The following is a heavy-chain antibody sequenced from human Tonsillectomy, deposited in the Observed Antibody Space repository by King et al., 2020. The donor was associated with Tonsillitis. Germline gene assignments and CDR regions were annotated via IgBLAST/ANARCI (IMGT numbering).Heavy chain of an antibody. V-gene: IGHV1-69*12. CDR1: GGTFSSYG. CDR2: IIPIFDTA. D-gene: IGHD7-27*01. Sequence: VQLVQSGAEVKNPGSSVKVSCKASGGTFSSYGISWVRQAPGQGLEWMGGIIPIFDTANYAQKFQGRVTITADESTSTAYMEVSSLRSEDTAVYYCARRTGDRPYWYFDLWGRGTLVTVSS. J-gene: IGHJ2*01. CDR3: ARRTGDRPYWYFDL.